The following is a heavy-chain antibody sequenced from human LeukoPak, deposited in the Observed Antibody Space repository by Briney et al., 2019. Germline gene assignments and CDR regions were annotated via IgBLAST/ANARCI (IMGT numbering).Heavy chain of an antibody. CDR2: IRYDGTNK. CDR1: GFTFTSYG. Sequence: GGSLRLSWAASGFTFTSYGIHWVRQAPGKGLEWVAFIRYDGTNKYYADSVKGRLTIPRDNSQNTLYLQMNSLKGEDTAVYYCAEDTVKVAMIRRVPHYMDVWGKGTTVTIS. V-gene: IGHV3-30*02. J-gene: IGHJ6*03. D-gene: IGHD5-12*01. CDR3: AEDTVKVAMIRRVPHYMDV.